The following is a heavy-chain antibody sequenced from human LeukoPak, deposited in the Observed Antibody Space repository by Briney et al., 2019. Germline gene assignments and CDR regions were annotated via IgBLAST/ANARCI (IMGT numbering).Heavy chain of an antibody. CDR1: GFTFNNYA. CDR2: ISGSGGST. CDR3: ARDRGSSSWYEFDY. J-gene: IGHJ4*02. D-gene: IGHD6-13*01. V-gene: IGHV3-23*01. Sequence: GGSLRLSCAASGFTFNNYAMSWVRQAPGKGPEWLSAISGSGGSTTDADSVKGRFTTSRDNSKNSLYLQMNSLRDEDTAVYYCARDRGSSSWYEFDYWGQGTLVTVSS.